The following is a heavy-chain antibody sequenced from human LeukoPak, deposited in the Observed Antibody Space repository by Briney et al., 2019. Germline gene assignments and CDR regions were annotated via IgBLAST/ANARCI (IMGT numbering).Heavy chain of an antibody. Sequence: PGGSLRLSCAASGFTVSSNYMSWVRQAPGKGLEWVSVIYTGGSTYYADSVRGRFTISRDNSKNTLYLQMNSLRAEDTAVYYCAKDQGYSDTRALDCWGQGTLVTVSS. CDR2: IYTGGST. V-gene: IGHV3-53*05. J-gene: IGHJ4*02. CDR3: AKDQGYSDTRALDC. D-gene: IGHD1-26*01. CDR1: GFTVSSNY.